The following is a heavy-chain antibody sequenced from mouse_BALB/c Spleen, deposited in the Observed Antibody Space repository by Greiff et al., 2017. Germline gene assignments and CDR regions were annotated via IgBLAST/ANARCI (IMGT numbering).Heavy chain of an antibody. CDR2: IWGDGST. J-gene: IGHJ4*01. D-gene: IGHD2-1*01. V-gene: IGHV2-6-7*01. CDR3: AREPIIYYGNYGNAMDY. CDR1: GFSLTGYG. Sequence: QVQLKESGPGLVAPSQSLSITCTVSGFSLTGYGVNWVRQPPGKGLEWLGMIWGDGSTDYNSALKSRLSISKDNSKSQVFLKMNSLQTDDTARYYCAREPIIYYGNYGNAMDYWGQGTSVTVSS.